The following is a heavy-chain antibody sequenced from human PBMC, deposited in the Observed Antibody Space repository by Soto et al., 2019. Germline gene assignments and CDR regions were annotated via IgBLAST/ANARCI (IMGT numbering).Heavy chain of an antibody. Sequence: GGSLRLSCSASGFTFSIYAMHWVRQAPGKGLEYVSSISTNGGSTDYADSVKGRFTISRDNSKNTVYLQMSSLRVEDTAVYYCVKGEYYYDSSGYYPFDYWCHGTLVTVSS. J-gene: IGHJ4*01. CDR1: GFTFSIYA. CDR2: ISTNGGST. V-gene: IGHV3-64D*06. CDR3: VKGEYYYDSSGYYPFDY. D-gene: IGHD3-22*01.